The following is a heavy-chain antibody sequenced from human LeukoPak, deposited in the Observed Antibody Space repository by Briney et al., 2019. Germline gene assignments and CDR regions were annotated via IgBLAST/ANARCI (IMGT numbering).Heavy chain of an antibody. CDR2: ISSSSSYK. CDR1: GFTFSSYS. CDR3: ARVSPFTYYYGSGSSPSFDY. J-gene: IGHJ4*02. D-gene: IGHD3-10*01. V-gene: IGHV3-21*01. Sequence: GGTLTLSCAASGFTFSSYSMNWVRQAPGKGLEWVSSISSSSSYKYYADSVKGRFTISRDNAKNSLYLHMNSLRAEDTAVYYCARVSPFTYYYGSGSSPSFDYWGQGTLVTVSS.